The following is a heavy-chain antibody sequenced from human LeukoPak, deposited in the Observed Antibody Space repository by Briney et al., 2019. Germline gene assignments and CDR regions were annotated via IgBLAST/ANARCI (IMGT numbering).Heavy chain of an antibody. CDR1: GGSISSSNW. Sequence: SETLSLTCAVSGGSISSSNWWTWVRQPPGKGLEWIGEIYHSGSTNYNPSLKSRVTISVDKSKNQFSLKLSSVTAADTAVYYCAREAYGRYDTGQFDYWGQGTLVTVS. CDR3: AREAYGRYDTGQFDY. V-gene: IGHV4-4*02. J-gene: IGHJ4*02. D-gene: IGHD5-12*01. CDR2: IYHSGST.